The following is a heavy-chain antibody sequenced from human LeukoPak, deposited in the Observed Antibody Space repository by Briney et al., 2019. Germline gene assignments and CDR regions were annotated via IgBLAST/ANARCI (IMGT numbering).Heavy chain of an antibody. CDR1: GGSIRSYY. D-gene: IGHD3-3*01. CDR3: ARAGVGDDAFDI. Sequence: NPSETLSLTCTVSGGSIRSYYWSWIRQPPGKGLEWIGYIYYSGSTYYNPSLKSRVTISVDTSKNQFSLKLSSVTAADTAVYYCARAGVGDDAFDIWGQGTMVTVSS. J-gene: IGHJ3*02. CDR2: IYYSGST. V-gene: IGHV4-30-4*01.